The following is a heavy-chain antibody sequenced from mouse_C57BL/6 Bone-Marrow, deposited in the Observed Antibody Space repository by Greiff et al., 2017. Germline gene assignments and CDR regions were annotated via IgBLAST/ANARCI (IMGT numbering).Heavy chain of an antibody. J-gene: IGHJ2*01. D-gene: IGHD2-12*01. CDR1: GYTFTDYN. CDR3: ARYLPLTRGFDY. V-gene: IGHV1-18*01. Sequence: EVQLQQSGPELVKPGASVKIPCKASGYTFTDYNMDWVKQSHGKSLGWIGDINPNNGGTIYNQKFKGKATLTVDKSSSTAYMELRSLTSEDTAVYYCARYLPLTRGFDYWGQGTTLTVSS. CDR2: INPNNGGT.